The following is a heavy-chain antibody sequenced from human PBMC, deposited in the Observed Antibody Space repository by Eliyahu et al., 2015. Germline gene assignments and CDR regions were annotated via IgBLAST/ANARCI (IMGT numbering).Heavy chain of an antibody. CDR3: VRHPRGSGRYHYHGMDV. CDR2: ITDSGGST. V-gene: IGHV3-23*01. CDR1: GXPXXXYV. Sequence: EVLLLESGGGLVQSGGSLXLSCVGSGXPXXXYVMTWVRQAPGKGLEWVSDITDSGGSTTYSDSVKGRFTISRDNSRDTVYLQMESLRVDDTAIYYCVRHPRGSGRYHYHGMDVWGQGTTVTVSS. D-gene: IGHD2-15*01. J-gene: IGHJ6*02.